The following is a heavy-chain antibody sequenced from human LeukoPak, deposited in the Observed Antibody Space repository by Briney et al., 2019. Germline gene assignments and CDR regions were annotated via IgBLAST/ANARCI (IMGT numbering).Heavy chain of an antibody. CDR1: GYTFTSLD. CDR3: ASANYQH. J-gene: IGHJ1*01. V-gene: IGHV1-8*03. D-gene: IGHD2-8*01. Sequence: ASVKVSCKASGYTFTSLDINWVRPATGQGLEWIGWVNPNSGDTAYAQNFQGRVTISRTTSQSTAYIELSSLRSEDTAVYYCASANYQHWGQGTLVTVSS. CDR2: VNPNSGDT.